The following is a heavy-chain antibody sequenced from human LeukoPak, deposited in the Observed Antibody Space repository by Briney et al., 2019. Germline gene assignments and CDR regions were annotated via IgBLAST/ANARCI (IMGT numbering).Heavy chain of an antibody. CDR3: AKDIVVIPAAPGY. D-gene: IGHD2-2*01. CDR2: IRYDGSNK. CDR1: GVTFSSYG. V-gene: IGHV3-30*02. J-gene: IGHJ4*02. Sequence: PGGSLRLSCAASGVTFSSYGMHWVRQAPGKGLEWVAFIRYDGSNKYYSDSVKGRFTISRDNSKNTLYLQMNSLRDEDTAVYYCAKDIVVIPAAPGYWGQGTLVTVSS.